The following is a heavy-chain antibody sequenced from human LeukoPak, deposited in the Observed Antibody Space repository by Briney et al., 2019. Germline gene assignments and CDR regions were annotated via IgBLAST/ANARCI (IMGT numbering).Heavy chain of an antibody. CDR2: INHSGST. Sequence: SETLSLTCAVYGGSFSGYYWSWIRQPPGKGLEWIGEINHSGSTNYNPSLKSRVTISVDTSKNQFSLKLSSVTAADTAVYYCASITVENWLDPWGQGTLVTVSS. CDR1: GGSFSGYY. V-gene: IGHV4-34*01. CDR3: ASITVENWLDP. J-gene: IGHJ5*02. D-gene: IGHD4-4*01.